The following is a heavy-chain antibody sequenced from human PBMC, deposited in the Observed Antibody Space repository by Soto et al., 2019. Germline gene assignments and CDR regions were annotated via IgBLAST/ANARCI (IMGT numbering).Heavy chain of an antibody. D-gene: IGHD4-17*01. CDR1: GYTLTELS. J-gene: IGHJ5*02. V-gene: IGHV1-24*01. CDR3: ATVPLITVTTLPNWFDP. CDR2: FDPEDGET. Sequence: ASVKVSCKVSGYTLTELSMHWVRQAPGKGLEWMGGFDPEDGETIYAQKFQGRVTMTEDTSTDTAYMELSSLRSEDTAVYYCATVPLITVTTLPNWFDPWGQGTLVTVSS.